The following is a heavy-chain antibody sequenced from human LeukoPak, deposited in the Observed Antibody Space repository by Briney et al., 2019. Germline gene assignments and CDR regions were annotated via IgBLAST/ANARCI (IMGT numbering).Heavy chain of an antibody. J-gene: IGHJ4*02. CDR1: GFTFSNYA. CDR3: AKERGYTSGLGGLDY. V-gene: IGHV3-23*01. CDR2: ISGSGGST. D-gene: IGHD6-19*01. Sequence: PGGSLRLSCAASGFTFSNYAMSWVRQVPGKGLEWVSTISGSGGSTYYADSLKGRFTISRDNSKNTLFLQMNSLRAEDTAVYYCAKERGYTSGLGGLDYWGQGTLVTVST.